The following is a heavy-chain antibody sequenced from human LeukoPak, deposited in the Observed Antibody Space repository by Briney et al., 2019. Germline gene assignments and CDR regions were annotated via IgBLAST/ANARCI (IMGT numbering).Heavy chain of an antibody. CDR2: IYPGDSDT. CDR3: ARALSSETYGDYFDY. J-gene: IGHJ4*02. CDR1: GYSFTSYW. V-gene: IGHV5-51*01. Sequence: GESLKISCKGSGYSFTSYWIGWVRQMPGKGLEWMGIIYPGDSDTRYSPSFQGQVTISADKSISTAYLQWSSLKASDTAMYYCARALSSETYGDYFDYWGQGTLVTVSS. D-gene: IGHD3-10*01.